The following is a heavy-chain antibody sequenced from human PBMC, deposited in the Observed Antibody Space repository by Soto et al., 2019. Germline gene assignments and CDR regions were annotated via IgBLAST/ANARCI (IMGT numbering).Heavy chain of an antibody. CDR3: ARARYCSGGSCYPLDWFDP. CDR1: GGSISSGGYY. CDR2: IYYSGST. Sequence: SETLSLTCTVSGGSISSGGYYWSWIRQHPGKGLEWIGYIYYSGSTYYNPSLKSRVTISVDTSKNQFSLKLSSVTAADTAVYYCARARYCSGGSCYPLDWFDPWGQGTLVTVSS. J-gene: IGHJ5*02. D-gene: IGHD2-15*01. V-gene: IGHV4-31*03.